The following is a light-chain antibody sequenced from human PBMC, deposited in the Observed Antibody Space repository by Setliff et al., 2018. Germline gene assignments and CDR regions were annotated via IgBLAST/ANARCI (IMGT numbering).Light chain of an antibody. V-gene: IGLV2-14*03. CDR3: SSYTARSAV. Sequence: QSALTQPPSASGSPGQSVTISCTGTSSDVGGYKFVSWYQQHPDKAPKLLIYDVTYRPSGVSDRFSASMSGNTASLTISGLQAEDEGDYYCSSYTARSAVFGPGTKVTVL. J-gene: IGLJ1*01. CDR1: SSDVGGYKF. CDR2: DVT.